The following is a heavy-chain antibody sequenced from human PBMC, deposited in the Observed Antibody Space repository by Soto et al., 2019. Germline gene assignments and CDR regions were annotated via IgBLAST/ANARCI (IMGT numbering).Heavy chain of an antibody. CDR1: GYTFTSYG. V-gene: IGHV1-18*01. CDR3: ARDYGSGWYVAQYYYYGMDV. J-gene: IGHJ6*02. CDR2: ISAYNGNT. D-gene: IGHD6-19*01. Sequence: QVQLVQSGAEVKKPGASVKVSCKASGYTFTSYGISWVRQAPGQGLEWMGWISAYNGNTNYAQKLQGRVTMTTDTSTSTAYMELRSLRSDDTAVYYCARDYGSGWYVAQYYYYGMDVWGQGTTVTVSS.